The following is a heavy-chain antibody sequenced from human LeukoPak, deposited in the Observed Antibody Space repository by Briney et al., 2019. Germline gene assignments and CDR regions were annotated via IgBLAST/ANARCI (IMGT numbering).Heavy chain of an antibody. CDR2: IVPKFGAS. V-gene: IGHV1-69*06. Sequence: SAKVSCKASGGTFSSYAVSWVRQAPGQGLEWMGRIVPKFGASSYAQNFQGRVAITADKSTSTAYLELSSLRSEDTAVYYCAREVPEYYNSSGNSAFDPWGLGTLVTVSS. J-gene: IGHJ5*02. D-gene: IGHD3-22*01. CDR1: GGTFSSYA. CDR3: AREVPEYYNSSGNSAFDP.